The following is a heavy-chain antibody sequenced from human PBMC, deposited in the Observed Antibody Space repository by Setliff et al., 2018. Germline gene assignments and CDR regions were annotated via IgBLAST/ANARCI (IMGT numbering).Heavy chain of an antibody. Sequence: SETLSLTCAVSGGSISSPNWWNWVRQPPGKGLEWIGEIYHSGTTNYNPSLKSRVTMSVDTSKNHVSLKLSSVTAADTAVYYCARAHTWSLPNDNSGYPGWFDPWGQGTLVTVSS. D-gene: IGHD3-22*01. CDR3: ARAHTWSLPNDNSGYPGWFDP. CDR1: GGSISSPNW. J-gene: IGHJ5*02. V-gene: IGHV4-4*02. CDR2: IYHSGTT.